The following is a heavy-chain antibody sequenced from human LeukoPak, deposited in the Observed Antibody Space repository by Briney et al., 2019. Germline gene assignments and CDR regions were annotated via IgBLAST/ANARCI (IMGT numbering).Heavy chain of an antibody. D-gene: IGHD1-26*01. CDR2: INSDGNNT. CDR1: GFIFSSYW. Sequence: GGSLRLSCAASGFIFSSYWMHWVRQAPGKGLVWVSRINSDGNNTTYADSVKGRFTISRENAKNSLYLQMNSLRAGDTAVYYCARGGSDKEGIIGAFDIWGQGTMVTVSS. J-gene: IGHJ3*02. CDR3: ARGGSDKEGIIGAFDI. V-gene: IGHV3-74*01.